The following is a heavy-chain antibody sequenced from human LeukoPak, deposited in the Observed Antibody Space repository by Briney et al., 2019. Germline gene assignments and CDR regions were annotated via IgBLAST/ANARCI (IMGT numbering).Heavy chain of an antibody. V-gene: IGHV1-2*02. CDR3: ARDENWGPDY. CDR1: GYTFTGHY. D-gene: IGHD7-27*01. CDR2: IHAGTGDT. J-gene: IGHJ4*02. Sequence: ASVEVSCKASGYTFTGHYIHWVRQAPGHGLEWMGWIHAGTGDTNYAQKFQGRFTMTRDTSISTLYMELNRLTSDDTAVYFCARDENWGPDYWGQGTLVTVSS.